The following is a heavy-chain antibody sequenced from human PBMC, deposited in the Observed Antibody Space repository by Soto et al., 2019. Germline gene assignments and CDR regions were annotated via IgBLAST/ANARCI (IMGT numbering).Heavy chain of an antibody. CDR3: AVNKGYYDSGGYYYGMDV. D-gene: IGHD3-22*01. CDR1: GGSISSSSYY. J-gene: IGHJ6*02. Sequence: PSETLSLTCTVSGGSISSSSYYWGWIRQPPGKGLEWIGSIYYSGSTYYNPSLKSRVTISVDTSKNQFSLKLSSVTAADTAVYYCAVNKGYYDSGGYYYGMDVWGQGTTVTGSS. CDR2: IYYSGST. V-gene: IGHV4-39*01.